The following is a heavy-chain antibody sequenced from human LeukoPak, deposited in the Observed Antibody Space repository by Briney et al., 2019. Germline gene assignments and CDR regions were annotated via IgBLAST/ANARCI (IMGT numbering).Heavy chain of an antibody. CDR1: GYTFTSYG. V-gene: IGHV1-18*01. CDR2: ISAYNGNT. CDR3: ARDGCSSTSCYRSRGWFDP. Sequence: ASVKVSCKASGYTFTSYGISWVRQAPGQGLEWRGWISAYNGNTNYAQKLQGRVTMTTDTSTSTAYMELRSLRSADTAVYYCARDGCSSTSCYRSRGWFDPWGQGTLVTVSS. J-gene: IGHJ5*02. D-gene: IGHD2-2*01.